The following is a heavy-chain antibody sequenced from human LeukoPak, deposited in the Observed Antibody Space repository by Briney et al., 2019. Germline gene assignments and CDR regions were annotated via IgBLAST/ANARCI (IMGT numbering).Heavy chain of an antibody. Sequence: LPGGYLRLSCAVSGLTFSIYGMHWVRPAPGKGLEWVTFIRDDGSSEHYADSVKGRLTVSRDHSKNTLYLQMNSLTLEDTAVYYCAKLVDYCEGRTCFTTYYYTDIWGKGTTVTVSS. CDR3: AKLVDYCEGRTCFTTYYYTDI. D-gene: IGHD4/OR15-4a*01. CDR2: IRDDGSSE. CDR1: GLTFSIYG. V-gene: IGHV3-30*02. J-gene: IGHJ6*03.